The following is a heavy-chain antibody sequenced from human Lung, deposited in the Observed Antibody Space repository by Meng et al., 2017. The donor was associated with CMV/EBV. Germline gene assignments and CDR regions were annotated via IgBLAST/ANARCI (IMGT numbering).Heavy chain of an antibody. J-gene: IGHJ5*02. CDR2: RHYSGTT. D-gene: IGHD3-10*02. CDR1: GGSTNNAPSY. CDR3: VRCYLDVRAAPYTGSNWFDP. V-gene: IGHV4-31*03. Sequence: LXXSVPGGSTNNAPSYWGWIRQFPGKGLEWIGYRHYSGTTNYNQSLKSRLFNSIDTSKNNFSMRLNSVTAADTDVYYCVRCYLDVRAAPYTGSNWFDPWGQGXLVTVSS.